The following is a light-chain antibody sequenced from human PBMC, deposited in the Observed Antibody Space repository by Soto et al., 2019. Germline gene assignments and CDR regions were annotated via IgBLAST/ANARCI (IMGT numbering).Light chain of an antibody. Sequence: QSVLTQPPSASGSPGQSVTISCAGTINYVGGYNYVSWHQQHPGKVPQLMIYQVTKRPSGVPDRFSASKSDTTASLTISGLQAEDEGDYYCMSYAGGNRFVFGTGTKVTVL. J-gene: IGLJ1*01. CDR2: QVT. CDR1: INYVGGYNY. CDR3: MSYAGGNRFV. V-gene: IGLV2-8*01.